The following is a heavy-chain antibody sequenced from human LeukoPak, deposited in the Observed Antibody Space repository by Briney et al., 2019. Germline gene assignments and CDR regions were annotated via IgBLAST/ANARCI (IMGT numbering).Heavy chain of an antibody. CDR2: INPRNGET. CDR3: ARSQFRTTNSGAWGFQP. V-gene: IGHV1-2*02. J-gene: IGHJ1*01. D-gene: IGHD3-16*01. CDR1: GYSLSDNY. Sequence: GASVKVSCKASGYSLSDNYLHWVRQAPGQRLKWMAWINPRNGETKFAPRFQGRVTLTRDTSITTAYMELSRLRPDDTAVYYCARSQFRTTNSGAWGFQPWGQGTLVTVSS.